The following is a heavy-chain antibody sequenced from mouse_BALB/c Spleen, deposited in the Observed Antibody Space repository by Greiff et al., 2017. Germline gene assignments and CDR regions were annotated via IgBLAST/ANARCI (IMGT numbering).Heavy chain of an antibody. CDR1: GFTFSSFG. V-gene: IGHV5-17*02. D-gene: IGHD1-1*01. CDR2: ISSGSSTI. CDR3: ARRLREYFDV. Sequence: EVQRVESGGGLVQPGGSRKLSCAASGFTFSSFGMHWVRQAPEKGLEWVAYISSGSSTIYYADTVKGRFTISRDNPKNTLFLQMTSLRSEDTAMYYCARRLREYFDVWGAGTTVTVSS. J-gene: IGHJ1*01.